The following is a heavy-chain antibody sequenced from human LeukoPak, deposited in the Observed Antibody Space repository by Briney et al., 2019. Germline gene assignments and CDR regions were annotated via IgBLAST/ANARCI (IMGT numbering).Heavy chain of an antibody. Sequence: ASVKASCKASVYTFTGYYMHWVRQAPRQGLEWMGRINPNRGGTNYAQKFQGRATMTRDTSISTAYMELSRLRSDDTAVYYCARAHGHASMDVWGKGTTVTVSS. CDR1: VYTFTGYY. D-gene: IGHD2-8*01. CDR2: INPNRGGT. CDR3: ARAHGHASMDV. J-gene: IGHJ6*03. V-gene: IGHV1-2*06.